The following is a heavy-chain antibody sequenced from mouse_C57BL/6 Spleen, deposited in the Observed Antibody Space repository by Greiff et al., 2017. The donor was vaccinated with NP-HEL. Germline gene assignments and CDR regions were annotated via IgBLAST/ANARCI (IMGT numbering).Heavy chain of an antibody. D-gene: IGHD2-5*01. CDR2: INPSNGGT. CDR3: AREVHSNSFAY. J-gene: IGHJ3*01. V-gene: IGHV1-53*01. CDR1: GYTFTSYW. Sequence: QVHVKQPGTELVKPGASVKLSCKASGYTFTSYWMHWVKQRPGQGLEWIGNINPSNGGTNYNEKFKSKATLTVDKSSSTAYMQLSSLTSEDSAVYYCAREVHSNSFAYWGQGTLVTVSA.